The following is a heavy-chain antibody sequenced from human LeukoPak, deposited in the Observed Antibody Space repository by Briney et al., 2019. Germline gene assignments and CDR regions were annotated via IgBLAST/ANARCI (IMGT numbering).Heavy chain of an antibody. CDR2: ISYDGSNK. J-gene: IGHJ4*02. D-gene: IGHD5/OR15-5a*01. Sequence: GGSLRLSCAASGFTFSSYAMHWVRQAPGKGLEWVAVISYDGSNKYYADSVKGRFTISRDNAKNSLYLQMSSLRPEDTALYYCAKDIKAVGSNFDYWGQGTLVTVSS. V-gene: IGHV3-30-3*01. CDR3: AKDIKAVGSNFDY. CDR1: GFTFSSYA.